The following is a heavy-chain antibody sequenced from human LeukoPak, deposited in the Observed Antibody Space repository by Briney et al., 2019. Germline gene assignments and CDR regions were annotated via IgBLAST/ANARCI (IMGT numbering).Heavy chain of an antibody. V-gene: IGHV3-30*04. CDR2: VAHDGRYR. CDR3: VREGGVGSSGFDAFDI. CDR1: GFTFSNYV. D-gene: IGHD6-19*01. J-gene: IGHJ3*02. Sequence: GWSVRLSCAASGFTFSNYVMHWVRLAPGKGPEWVAVVAHDGRYRYYADSVKGRFTISRDNSKNTLYLQMHSLRAEDTAVYHCVREGGVGSSGFDAFDIWGQGTMVAVSS.